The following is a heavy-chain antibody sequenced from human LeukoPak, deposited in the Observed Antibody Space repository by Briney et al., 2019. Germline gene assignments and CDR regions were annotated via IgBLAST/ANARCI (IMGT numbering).Heavy chain of an antibody. CDR3: ARDYAGDFDY. J-gene: IGHJ4*02. Sequence: SETLSLTCAVSGGSISSGGYSWSWIRQPPGKGLEWIGYIYYSGSTYYNPSLKSRVTISVDTSKNQFSLKLSSVTAADTAVYYCARDYAGDFDYWGQGTLVTVSS. V-gene: IGHV4-31*11. CDR2: IYYSGST. CDR1: GGSISSGGYS. D-gene: IGHD3-16*01.